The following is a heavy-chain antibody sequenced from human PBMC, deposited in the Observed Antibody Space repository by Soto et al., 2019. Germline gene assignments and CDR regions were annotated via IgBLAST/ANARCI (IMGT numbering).Heavy chain of an antibody. D-gene: IGHD2-2*01. Sequence: PGGSLRLSCAASGFTLSSFAMSWVRQAPGRGLEWVSGISGSGGSTDYADSVKGRFTIARDNSKSTLYLQMNSRGAEDTAIYYRANHRPYPPAYYCDYCRQGTLVTVSS. CDR2: ISGSGGST. J-gene: IGHJ4*02. V-gene: IGHV3-23*01. CDR3: ANHRPYPPAYYCDY. CDR1: GFTLSSFA.